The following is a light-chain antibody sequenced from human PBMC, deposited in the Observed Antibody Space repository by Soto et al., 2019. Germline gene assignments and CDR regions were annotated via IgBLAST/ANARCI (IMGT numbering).Light chain of an antibody. CDR1: QSVSSN. CDR2: GAS. V-gene: IGKV3-15*01. CDR3: QQYNNWPRT. J-gene: IGKJ1*01. Sequence: ELVMTQSPPTLSVSPGERATLSCRASQSVSSNLAWYQQKPGQAPRLLIYGASTRATGIPARFSGSGSGTEFTLTISSLQSEDFAVYYCQQYNNWPRTFGQGTKVDIK.